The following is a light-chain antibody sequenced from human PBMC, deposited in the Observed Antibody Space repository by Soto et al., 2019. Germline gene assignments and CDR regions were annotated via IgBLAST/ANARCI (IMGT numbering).Light chain of an antibody. CDR3: QQYKSWPPIT. CDR2: GAS. CDR1: QNLDTNY. Sequence: ENGLTQSPCTQTLTPGKRANLSCMASQNLDTNYLAWYQPKPGQAPSIIIFGASGRATGIPGRFSGSGSGTEFTLTINNVKSDDFAVYFCQQYKSWPPITFGQGTRLAIK. V-gene: IGKV3-20*01. J-gene: IGKJ5*01.